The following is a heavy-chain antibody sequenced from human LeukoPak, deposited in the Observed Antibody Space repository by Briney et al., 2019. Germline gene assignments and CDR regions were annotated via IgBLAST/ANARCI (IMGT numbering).Heavy chain of an antibody. CDR3: TRDSGSPYGYYYYGMDV. CDR2: IRSKAYGGTT. CDR1: GFTFGDYA. D-gene: IGHD1-26*01. J-gene: IGHJ6*02. Sequence: GGSLRLSCTASGFTFGDYAMSWFRQAPGKGLEWVGFIRSKAYGGTTEYAASVKGRFTISRDDSKSIAYLQMNSLKTEDTAVYYCTRDSGSPYGYYYYGMDVWGQGTTVTVSS. V-gene: IGHV3-49*03.